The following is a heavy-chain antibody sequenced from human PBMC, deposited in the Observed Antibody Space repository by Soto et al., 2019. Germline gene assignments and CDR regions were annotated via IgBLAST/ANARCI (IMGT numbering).Heavy chain of an antibody. CDR1: GGSFSGYY. Sequence: SETLSLTCAVYGGSFSGYYWSWIRQPPGKGLEWIGEINHSGSTNYNPSLKSRVTISVDTSKNQFSLKLSSVTAADTAVYYCARVYSYGEHDFDYWGQGTLVTVSS. V-gene: IGHV4-34*01. CDR3: ARVYSYGEHDFDY. J-gene: IGHJ4*02. CDR2: INHSGST. D-gene: IGHD5-18*01.